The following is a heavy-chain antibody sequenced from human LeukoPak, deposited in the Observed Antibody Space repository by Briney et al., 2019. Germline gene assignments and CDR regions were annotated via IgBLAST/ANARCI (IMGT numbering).Heavy chain of an antibody. D-gene: IGHD2-15*01. CDR2: INSDGSST. V-gene: IGHV3-74*01. CDR3: ATSTYCSGGSCYSRTSQC. Sequence: PGGSLRLSCAASGFTFSSYWMHWVRQAPGKGLVWVSRINSDGSSTNYADSVKGRFTISRDNAKNTLYLQMNSLRAEDTAVYYCATSTYCSGGSCYSRTSQCWGQGTLVTVSS. J-gene: IGHJ4*02. CDR1: GFTFSSYW.